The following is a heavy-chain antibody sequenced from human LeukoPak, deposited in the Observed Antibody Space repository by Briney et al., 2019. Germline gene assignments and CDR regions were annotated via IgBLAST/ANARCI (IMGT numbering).Heavy chain of an antibody. J-gene: IGHJ5*02. V-gene: IGHV1-2*04. Sequence: ASVKVSCKASGHTFTGYYMHWVRQAPGQGLEWMGWINPNSGGTNYAQKFQGWVTMTRDTSISTAYMELSRLRSDDTAVYYCARVHGGDTNWFDPWGQGTLVTVSS. CDR2: INPNSGGT. CDR3: ARVHGGDTNWFDP. CDR1: GHTFTGYY. D-gene: IGHD2-21*02.